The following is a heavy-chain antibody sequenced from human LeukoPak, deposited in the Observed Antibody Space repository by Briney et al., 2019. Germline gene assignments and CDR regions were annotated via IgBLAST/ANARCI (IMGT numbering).Heavy chain of an antibody. CDR2: IKQDGSEK. Sequence: GGSLRLSCAASRFTFSTYWMSWVRQAPGKGLEWVANIKQDGSEKYYVDSLKGRFTISRDNAKKSLYLQMNRLRAEDTAVYYCAKGLTIFGVVIPHYFDYWGQGTLVTVSS. V-gene: IGHV3-7*01. J-gene: IGHJ4*02. D-gene: IGHD3-3*01. CDR1: RFTFSTYW. CDR3: AKGLTIFGVVIPHYFDY.